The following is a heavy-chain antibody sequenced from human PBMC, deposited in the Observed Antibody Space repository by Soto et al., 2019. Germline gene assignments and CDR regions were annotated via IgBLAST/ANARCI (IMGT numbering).Heavy chain of an antibody. D-gene: IGHD3-10*01. CDR2: ISRTTTYI. J-gene: IGHJ5*02. CDR3: ARGSGPLGP. Sequence: EVQLVESGGGLVKRGGSLRLSCAASGFTFTTYAMNWVRQAPGKGLEWVSSISRTTTYINYADSVKGRFTISRDNAKNSVYLQMNSLRAEETAVYYCARGSGPLGPWGQGTLVTVSS. CDR1: GFTFTTYA. V-gene: IGHV3-21*01.